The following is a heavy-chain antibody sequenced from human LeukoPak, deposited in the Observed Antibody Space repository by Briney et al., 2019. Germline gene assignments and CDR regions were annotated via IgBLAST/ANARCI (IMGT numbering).Heavy chain of an antibody. J-gene: IGHJ4*02. Sequence: PSETLSLTCTVSGGSISSSSYYWGWIRQPPGKGLEWIGSIYYGGSTYYNPSLKSRVTISVDTSKNQFSLKLSSVTAADTAVYYCARRDWTKRGFDYWGQGTLVTVSS. CDR2: IYYGGST. D-gene: IGHD1/OR15-1a*01. CDR1: GGSISSSSYY. V-gene: IGHV4-39*01. CDR3: ARRDWTKRGFDY.